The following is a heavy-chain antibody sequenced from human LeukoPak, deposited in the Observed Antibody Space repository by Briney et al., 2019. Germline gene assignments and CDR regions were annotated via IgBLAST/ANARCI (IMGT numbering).Heavy chain of an antibody. D-gene: IGHD1-1*01. Sequence: ASVKVSCKASGYTFTSYGISWVRQAPGQGLEWMGGIIPIFGTANYAQKFQGRVTITADESTSTAYMELSSLRSEDTAVYYCARDTTGTSDYYYGMDVWGQGTTVTVSS. V-gene: IGHV1-69*13. CDR2: IIPIFGTA. J-gene: IGHJ6*02. CDR1: GYTFTSYG. CDR3: ARDTTGTSDYYYGMDV.